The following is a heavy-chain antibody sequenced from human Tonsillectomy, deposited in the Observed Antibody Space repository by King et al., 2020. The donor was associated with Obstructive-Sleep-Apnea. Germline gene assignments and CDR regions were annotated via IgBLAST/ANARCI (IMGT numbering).Heavy chain of an antibody. CDR3: ATEGRSSGKAGAFSY. CDR1: GLIFSASV. V-gene: IGHV3-30*04. CDR2: TSQDESIK. J-gene: IGHJ4*02. D-gene: IGHD6-19*01. Sequence: VHLVESGGGVVQPGGSLRLSCSASGLIFSASVMHWVRQAPGKGLEWVAVTSQDESIKVYRESVMGRFTISRDNSENTLFLQMNSLIPEDTATYYCATEGRSSGKAGAFSYWGQGTLVTVSS.